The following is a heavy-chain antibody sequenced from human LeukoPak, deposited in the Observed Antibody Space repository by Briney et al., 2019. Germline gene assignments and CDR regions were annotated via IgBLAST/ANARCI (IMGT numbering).Heavy chain of an antibody. CDR2: IRYDGSNK. V-gene: IGHV3-30*02. CDR1: GFTFSSYG. D-gene: IGHD6-6*01. CDR3: AKSGSTLNGAARRFDY. Sequence: GGSLRLSCAASGFTFSSYGMHWVRQAPGKGLEWVAFIRYDGSNKYYTDSVKGRFTISRDNSKNTLYLQMNSLRAEDTAVYYCAKSGSTLNGAARRFDYWGQGTLVTVSS. J-gene: IGHJ4*02.